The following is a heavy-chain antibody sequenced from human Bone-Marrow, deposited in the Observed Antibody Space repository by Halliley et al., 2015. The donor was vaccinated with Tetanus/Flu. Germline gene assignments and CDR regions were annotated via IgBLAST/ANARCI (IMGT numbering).Heavy chain of an antibody. D-gene: IGHD3-22*01. V-gene: IGHV4-59*01. CDR2: IHYTGST. J-gene: IGHJ4*02. CDR1: GSSISPYY. Sequence: TLSLTCSVPGSSISPYYWSWIRQTPGKELDWIGYIHYTGSTNYNPALKSRVSLSIDTSKHQFSLKLTSVTAADTAVYYCARGGGIYDSNFYYDFWGQGALVTVSS. CDR3: ARGGGIYDSNFYYDF.